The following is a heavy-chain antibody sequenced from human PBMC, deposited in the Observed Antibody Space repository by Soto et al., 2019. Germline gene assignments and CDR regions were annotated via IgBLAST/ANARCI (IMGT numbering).Heavy chain of an antibody. D-gene: IGHD2-21*01. V-gene: IGHV3-23*01. CDR3: AKATSATCTGSICYSFDY. CDR2: FSGGRDTT. Sequence: VQLLESGGGLVQPGGSLRLSCVASVFTFSSYAMSWVRQAPGQRLEWVATFSGGRDTTWHADSVKGRFTVSRDSSKNTLSLKMNRLRPEDTAIYYCAKATSATCTGSICYSFDYWGQGTLVTVSS. J-gene: IGHJ4*02. CDR1: VFTFSSYA.